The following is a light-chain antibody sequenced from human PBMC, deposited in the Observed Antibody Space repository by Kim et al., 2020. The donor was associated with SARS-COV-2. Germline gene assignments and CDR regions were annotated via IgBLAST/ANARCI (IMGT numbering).Light chain of an antibody. CDR2: LNSDGSH. Sequence: VKLTCSLSSGDGSYAIVWHQRQPEKGHRYLMKLNSDGSHIRGDGIPDRFSGCSSGAERYLTISSLRSEDEADCYCQTWGTYSHVVCGGGTQLTVL. CDR3: QTWGTYSHVV. CDR1: SGDGSYA. V-gene: IGLV4-69*01. J-gene: IGLJ2*01.